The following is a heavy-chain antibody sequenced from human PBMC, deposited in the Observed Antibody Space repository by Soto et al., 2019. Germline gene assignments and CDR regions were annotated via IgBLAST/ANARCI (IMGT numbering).Heavy chain of an antibody. CDR1: GFTFSSYA. V-gene: IGHV3-23*01. J-gene: IGHJ3*02. D-gene: IGHD1-26*01. CDR2: ISGSGGST. Sequence: GGSLRLSCAASGFTFSSYAMSWVRQAPGKGLEWVSAISGSGGSTYYADSVKGRFTISRDNSKNTLYLQMNSLRAEDTAVYYCAKVVWRVVGATTFGQIGAFDIWGQGTMVTVSS. CDR3: AKVVWRVVGATTFGQIGAFDI.